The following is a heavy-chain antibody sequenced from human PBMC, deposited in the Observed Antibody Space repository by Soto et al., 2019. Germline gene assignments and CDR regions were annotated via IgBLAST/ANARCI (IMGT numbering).Heavy chain of an antibody. CDR2: IIPIIGII. D-gene: IGHD3-22*01. CDR3: AGDPDSHYNDSHASSYP. J-gene: IGHJ5*02. CDR1: GGTFSTYT. Sequence: QVQLVQSGAEVKKPGSSVKVSCKASGGTFSTYTITWVRQAPGQGLKWMGRIIPIIGIINYAQKFQGRVTITADKFTGTAYMELTRLRSDDTAVYYCAGDPDSHYNDSHASSYPWGQGTLVTVSS. V-gene: IGHV1-69*08.